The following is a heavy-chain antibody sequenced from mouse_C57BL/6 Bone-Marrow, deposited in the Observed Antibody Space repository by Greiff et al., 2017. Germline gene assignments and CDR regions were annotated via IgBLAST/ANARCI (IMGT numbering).Heavy chain of an antibody. V-gene: IGHV1-81*01. J-gene: IGHJ1*03. CDR1: GYTFTSYG. CDR3: ARLVGYYVNWYFDV. CDR2: IYPRSGNT. Sequence: QVQLQQSGAELARPGASVKLSCKASGYTFTSYGISWVKQRTGQGLEWIGEIYPRSGNTYYNEKFKGKATLTADTSSSTAYMELSSLTSEASAVXFCARLVGYYVNWYFDVWGTGTTVTVSS. D-gene: IGHD2-3*01.